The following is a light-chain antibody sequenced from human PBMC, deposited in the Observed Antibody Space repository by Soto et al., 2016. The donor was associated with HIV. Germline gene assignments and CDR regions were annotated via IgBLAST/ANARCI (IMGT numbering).Light chain of an antibody. CDR1: SVTSYY. CDR3: NSRDSSGDLWV. Sequence: SSELIQDPVVSVALGQTVKITCQGDSVTSYYASWYQQKPGQAPVPVIYGKNNRPSGIPDRFSGSSSGTTASLTITGAQAEDEADYYCNSRDSSGDLWVFGGGTNLTVL. J-gene: IGLJ3*02. V-gene: IGLV3-19*01. CDR2: GKN.